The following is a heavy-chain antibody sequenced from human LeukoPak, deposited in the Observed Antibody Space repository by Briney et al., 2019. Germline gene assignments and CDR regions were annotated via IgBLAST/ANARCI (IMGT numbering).Heavy chain of an antibody. CDR1: GFTFSSYS. Sequence: GGSLRLSCAASGFTFSSYSMNWVRQAPGKGLEWVSSISSSSSYIYYADSVKGRFTISRDNAKNSLYLQMNSLRAEDTAVYYCAVDYYDSSGYYSSPPESFQHWGQGTLVTVSS. D-gene: IGHD3-22*01. CDR3: AVDYYDSSGYYSSPPESFQH. V-gene: IGHV3-21*01. CDR2: ISSSSSYI. J-gene: IGHJ1*01.